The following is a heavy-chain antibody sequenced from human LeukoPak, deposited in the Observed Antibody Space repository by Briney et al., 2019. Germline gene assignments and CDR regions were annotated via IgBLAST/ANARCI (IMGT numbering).Heavy chain of an antibody. CDR2: ISSSGSTI. V-gene: IGHV3-48*03. J-gene: IGHJ6*02. CDR1: GFTFSSYE. Sequence: PGGSLRLSCEASGFTFSSYEMNWVRQAPGKGLEWVSYISSSGSTIYYTDSVKGRFTISRDNAKNSLYLQMNSLRAEDTAVYYCARGQGPVRTAYYYNGMDVWGQGTTVTVSS. CDR3: ARGQGPVRTAYYYNGMDV. D-gene: IGHD1-1*01.